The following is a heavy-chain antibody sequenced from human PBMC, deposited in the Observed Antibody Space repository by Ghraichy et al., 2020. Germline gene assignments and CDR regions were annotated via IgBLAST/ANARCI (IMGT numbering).Heavy chain of an antibody. CDR1: GGSISSSSYY. CDR3: ATHYNWGNYFDF. V-gene: IGHV4-39*01. CDR2: IYYSGST. D-gene: IGHD5-24*01. J-gene: IGHJ4*02. Sequence: SQTLSLTCTVSGGSISSSSYYWGWIRQPPGKGLEWIGSIYYSGSTYYNPSLKSRVTISVDTSKNQFSLKLSSVTAADTAVYFCATHYNWGNYFDFWGQGTLVTVAS.